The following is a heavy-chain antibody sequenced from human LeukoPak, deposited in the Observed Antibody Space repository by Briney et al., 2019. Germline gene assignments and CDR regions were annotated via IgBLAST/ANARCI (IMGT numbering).Heavy chain of an antibody. CDR3: ARDKALNS. Sequence: GGSLRLSCAASGFTFSDYYMSWIRQAPGKGLERVSYISGGSRYTNYADSVKGRFTISRDNAKNSLYLQMNSLRAEDTAVYFCARDKALNSWGQGTLVTVSS. CDR2: ISGGSRYT. CDR1: GFTFSDYY. J-gene: IGHJ4*02. V-gene: IGHV3-11*06.